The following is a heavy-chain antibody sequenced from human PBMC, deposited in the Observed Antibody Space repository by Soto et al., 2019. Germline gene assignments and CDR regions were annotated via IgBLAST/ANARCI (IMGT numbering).Heavy chain of an antibody. CDR3: ARVPDCCYDILTGNDY. V-gene: IGHV1-3*01. CDR2: INAGNGNT. J-gene: IGHJ4*02. CDR1: GYTFTSYA. D-gene: IGHD3-9*01. Sequence: GASVKVSCKASGYTFTSYAMHWVRQAPGQRLEWMGWINAGNGNTKYSQKFQGRVTITRDTSASTAYMELSSLRSEDTAVYYCARVPDCCYDILTGNDYWGQGTLVTVSS.